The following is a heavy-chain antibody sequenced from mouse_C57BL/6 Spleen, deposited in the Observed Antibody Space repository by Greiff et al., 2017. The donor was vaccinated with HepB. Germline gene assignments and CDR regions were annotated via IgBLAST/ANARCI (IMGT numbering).Heavy chain of an antibody. J-gene: IGHJ3*01. CDR2: INPSNGGT. Sequence: VQLQQPGTELVKPGASVKLSCKASGYTFTSYWMHWVKQRPGQGLEWIGNINPSNGGTNYNEKFKSKATLTVDKSSSTAYMQLSSLTSEDSAVYDGARFPANWERFAYWGQGTLVTVSA. CDR3: ARFPANWERFAY. D-gene: IGHD4-1*01. CDR1: GYTFTSYW. V-gene: IGHV1-53*01.